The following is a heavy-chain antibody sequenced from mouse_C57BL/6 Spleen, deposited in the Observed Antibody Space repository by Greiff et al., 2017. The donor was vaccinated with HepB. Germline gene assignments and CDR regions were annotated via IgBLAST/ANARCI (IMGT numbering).Heavy chain of an antibody. Sequence: QVQLQQPGAELVRPGSSVKLSCKASGYTFTSYWMHWVKQRPIQGLEWIGNIDPSDSETHYNQKFKDKATLTVDKSSSTAYMQLSSLTSEDSAVYDCAREKGYGSPAYWGQGTLVTVSA. CDR1: GYTFTSYW. V-gene: IGHV1-52*01. CDR3: AREKGYGSPAY. D-gene: IGHD1-1*01. CDR2: IDPSDSET. J-gene: IGHJ3*01.